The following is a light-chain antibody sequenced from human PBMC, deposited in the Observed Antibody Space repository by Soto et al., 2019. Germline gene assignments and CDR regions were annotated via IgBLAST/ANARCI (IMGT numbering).Light chain of an antibody. J-gene: IGKJ1*01. V-gene: IGKV3-15*01. Sequence: ILLTQSPATLPVSPGDSATLSCRASRSVDTDLAWYQQKPGRAPRLLVFATSARATGVPDRFRGSRSGTDFTLTISSLQPEDSAIYYCHQYYNRPPWTFGQGTKVDI. CDR3: HQYYNRPPWT. CDR2: ATS. CDR1: RSVDTD.